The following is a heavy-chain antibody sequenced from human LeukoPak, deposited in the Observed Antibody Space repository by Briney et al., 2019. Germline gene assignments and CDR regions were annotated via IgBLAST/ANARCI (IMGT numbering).Heavy chain of an antibody. Sequence: KPSETLSLTCIVSGGSIGSYYWSWIRQPPGKGLEWIGYIYYSGSTYYNPSLKSRVTISVDTSKNQFSLKLSSVTAADTAVYYCASSYYDSSGYYSDWGQGTLVTVSS. J-gene: IGHJ4*02. CDR3: ASSYYDSSGYYSD. CDR1: GGSIGSYY. CDR2: IYYSGST. D-gene: IGHD3-22*01. V-gene: IGHV4-59*08.